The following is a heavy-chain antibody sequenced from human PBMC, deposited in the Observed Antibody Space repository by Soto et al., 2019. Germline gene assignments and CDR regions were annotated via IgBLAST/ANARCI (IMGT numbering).Heavy chain of an antibody. CDR2: IDPDGGST. Sequence: QVQLVQSGAEVKKPGASVKISCKASGYSFTSYFIHWVLQAPGQGPEWMGIIDPDGGSTSYAQKFQGRVTMTSDTSTSTVYVELSSLRSEDTDVYYCASLIGVDILRDYWGQGTLVTVSS. V-gene: IGHV1-46*01. D-gene: IGHD3-3*01. CDR3: ASLIGVDILRDY. CDR1: GYSFTSYF. J-gene: IGHJ4*02.